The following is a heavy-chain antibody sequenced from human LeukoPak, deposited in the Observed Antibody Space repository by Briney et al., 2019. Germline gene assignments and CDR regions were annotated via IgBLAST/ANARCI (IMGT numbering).Heavy chain of an antibody. J-gene: IGHJ4*02. D-gene: IGHD4-17*01. Sequence: GGSLRLSCQASEFTFSSYAMSWVGQAPGKGREWVSAISGSGGSTYYADSVKGRFTISRDNSKNTLYLQMNSLRAEDTAVYYCAKVYGDYVFDYWGQGTLVTVSS. CDR1: EFTFSSYA. CDR2: ISGSGGST. V-gene: IGHV3-23*01. CDR3: AKVYGDYVFDY.